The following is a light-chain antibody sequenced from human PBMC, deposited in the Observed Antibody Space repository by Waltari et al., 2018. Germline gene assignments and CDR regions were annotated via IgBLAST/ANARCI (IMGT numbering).Light chain of an antibody. V-gene: IGKV4-1*01. CDR2: WAS. J-gene: IGKJ2*01. CDR1: QSVLYSSNNKNY. CDR3: QQYYSIPLYT. Sequence: DIVMTQSPDSLAVSLGERATINCKSSQSVLYSSNNKNYLAWYQHKPGQPPQLLIYWASTRESGVPDRFSGSGSGTDFTLTISSLQAEDVAVYYCQQYYSIPLYTFGQGTKLEIK.